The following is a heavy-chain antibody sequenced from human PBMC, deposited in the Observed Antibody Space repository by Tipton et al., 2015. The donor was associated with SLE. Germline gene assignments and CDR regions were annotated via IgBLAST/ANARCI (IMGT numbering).Heavy chain of an antibody. CDR3: ARGAAAAGTWDY. Sequence: TLSLTCAVYGGSFSGYSWTWIRQPPGKGLEWIGEIYHSGSTNYNPSLKSRVTISVDTSKNQFSLKLSSVTAADTAVYYCARGAAAAGTWDYWGQGTLVTVSS. V-gene: IGHV4-34*01. D-gene: IGHD6-13*01. J-gene: IGHJ4*02. CDR2: IYHSGST. CDR1: GGSFSGYS.